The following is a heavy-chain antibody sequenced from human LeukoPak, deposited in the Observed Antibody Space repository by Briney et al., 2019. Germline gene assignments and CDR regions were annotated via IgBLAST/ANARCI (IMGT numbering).Heavy chain of an antibody. CDR3: AKGGGDYYYYGMDV. Sequence: GGSLRLSCAASGFTFSSYAMSWVRQAPGKGLEWVSAISGSGGSTYYADSVKGRFTISRDNSKNTLYLQMNSLGAEDTAVYYCAKGGGDYYYYGMDVWGQGTTVTVSS. J-gene: IGHJ6*02. CDR1: GFTFSSYA. CDR2: ISGSGGST. D-gene: IGHD3-16*01. V-gene: IGHV3-23*01.